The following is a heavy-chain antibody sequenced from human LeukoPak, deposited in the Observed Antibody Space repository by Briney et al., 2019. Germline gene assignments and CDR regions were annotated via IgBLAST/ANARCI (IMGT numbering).Heavy chain of an antibody. J-gene: IGHJ6*03. Sequence: GGSLRLSCAASGFTFDDYGMSWVRQAPGKGLEWVSGINWNGGSTGYADSVKGRFTISRDNAKNSLYLQMNSLRAEDTALYYCARAVSASPYYYYMDVWGKGTTVTVSS. CDR3: ARAVSASPYYYYMDV. CDR1: GFTFDDYG. V-gene: IGHV3-20*04. CDR2: INWNGGST.